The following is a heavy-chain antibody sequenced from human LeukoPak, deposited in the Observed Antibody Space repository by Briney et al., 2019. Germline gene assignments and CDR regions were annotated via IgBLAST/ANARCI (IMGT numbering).Heavy chain of an antibody. CDR3: AKDSHIVVVLSAMPHYYYYLDV. D-gene: IGHD2-2*01. V-gene: IGHV3-23*01. CDR2: ISGSGGST. Sequence: PGGSLRLSCAASGFTFSIQAISWVRQAPGKGLEWVSAISGSGGSTYYADSVKGRFTISRDNSKNTLYLQMNSLRAEDTAVYYCAKDSHIVVVLSAMPHYYYYLDVWGKGTTVTVSS. J-gene: IGHJ6*03. CDR1: GFTFSIQA.